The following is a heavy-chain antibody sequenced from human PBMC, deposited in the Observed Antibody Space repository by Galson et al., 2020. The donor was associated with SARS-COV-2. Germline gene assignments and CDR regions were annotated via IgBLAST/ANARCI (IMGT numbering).Heavy chain of an antibody. CDR1: GFTFSYYG. D-gene: IGHD3-22*01. CDR2: VSDDGSK. CDR3: AKPLHSSGYPPFDY. V-gene: IGHV3-30*18. J-gene: IGHJ4*02. Sequence: LSLTCAASGFTFSYYGMHWVRQAPGRGLECVAAVSDDGSKYYVDSVKGRFTVSRDNSKNTLYLQMNSLRAEDTAVYYCAKPLHSSGYPPFDYWGQGTLVTVSS.